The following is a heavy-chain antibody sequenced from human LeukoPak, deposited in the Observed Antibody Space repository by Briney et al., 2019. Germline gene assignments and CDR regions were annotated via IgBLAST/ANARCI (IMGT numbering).Heavy chain of an antibody. CDR2: IIPIFGTA. Sequence: GSSVKVSCKASGCTFSSYAISWVRQAPGQGLEWMGGIIPIFGTANYAQKFQGRVTITADESTSTAYMELSSLRSEDTAVYYCARCYYGSGSYSYYYYYMDVWGKGTTVTISS. J-gene: IGHJ6*03. CDR3: ARCYYGSGSYSYYYYYMDV. CDR1: GCTFSSYA. D-gene: IGHD3-10*01. V-gene: IGHV1-69*01.